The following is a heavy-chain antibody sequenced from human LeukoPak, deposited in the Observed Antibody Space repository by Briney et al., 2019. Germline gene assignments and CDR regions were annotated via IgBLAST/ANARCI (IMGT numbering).Heavy chain of an antibody. Sequence: ASVKISCKVSGHTLTQLSIHWVRQAPGKGLEWMGGFDPEDGETIYTQKFQGRTTMTEDTSTDTAYMELSSLRSEDTAVYYCANWKRSITGFLSYFDYWGQGTLVTVSS. CDR3: ANWKRSITGFLSYFDY. CDR2: FDPEDGET. J-gene: IGHJ4*02. D-gene: IGHD1-1*01. CDR1: GHTLTQLS. V-gene: IGHV1-24*01.